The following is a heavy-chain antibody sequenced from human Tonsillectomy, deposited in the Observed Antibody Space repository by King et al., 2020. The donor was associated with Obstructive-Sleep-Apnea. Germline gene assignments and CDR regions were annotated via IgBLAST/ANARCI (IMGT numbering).Heavy chain of an antibody. J-gene: IGHJ4*02. CDR2: INPNSGGT. CDR3: ARESEGSGWYFEY. V-gene: IGHV1-2*04. CDR1: GYTFSGY. Sequence: QLVQSGAEVKKPGASVKVSCKASGYTFSGYMHWVRKAPGQGLEWMGWINPNSGGTSYAQKFQGWVTMTRDTSISTVYMELSRLRSDDTAVYYCARESEGSGWYFEYWGQGTLVTVSS. D-gene: IGHD6-19*01.